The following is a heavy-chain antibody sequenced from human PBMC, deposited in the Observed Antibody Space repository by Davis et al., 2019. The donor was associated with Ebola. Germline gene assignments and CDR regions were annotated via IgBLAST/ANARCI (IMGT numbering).Heavy chain of an antibody. CDR3: ANLCSGGSCYSYDYFYYGMDV. CDR1: EFIFSNYV. J-gene: IGHJ6*02. Sequence: GESLKISCAASEFIFSNYVMSWVRQAPGKGLEWVSTISGGGTSTYYADSVKGRFTISRDNSKKTLYLQMNSLRAEDTAVYYCANLCSGGSCYSYDYFYYGMDVWGQGTTVTVSS. D-gene: IGHD2-15*01. V-gene: IGHV3-23*01. CDR2: ISGGGTST.